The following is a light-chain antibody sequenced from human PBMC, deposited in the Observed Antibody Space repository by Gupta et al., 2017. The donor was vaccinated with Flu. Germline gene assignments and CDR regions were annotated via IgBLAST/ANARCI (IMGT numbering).Light chain of an antibody. J-gene: IGLJ2*01. V-gene: IGLV2-8*01. Sequence: QSSLTQPPSASGSPGQSVTISCTGTSSDVGAYNFVSWYQQHPGKAPKLMIYDVNKRPSGVPHRFPGSKSGTTASLTVSGLQAEDEADYYCSSYAGSNNLLFGGGTKLTVL. CDR3: SSYAGSNNLL. CDR2: DVN. CDR1: SSDVGAYNF.